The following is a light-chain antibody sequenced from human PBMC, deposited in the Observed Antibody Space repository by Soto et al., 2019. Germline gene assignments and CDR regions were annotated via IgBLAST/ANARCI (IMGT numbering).Light chain of an antibody. V-gene: IGKV1-39*01. J-gene: IGKJ4*01. CDR2: AAS. CDR1: QSISSY. CDR3: QQGFSIPPLT. Sequence: DIQMAQSPSSLSSSVGDRFTITGLASQSISSYLNWYQQKPGKAPKLLIYAASSLQSGVPSRFSGSGSGTDSTLTISSLQPEDFATYYCQQGFSIPPLTFGGGTKVDI.